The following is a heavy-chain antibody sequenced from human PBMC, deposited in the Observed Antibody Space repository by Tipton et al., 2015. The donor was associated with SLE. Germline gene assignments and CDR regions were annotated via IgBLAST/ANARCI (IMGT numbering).Heavy chain of an antibody. J-gene: IGHJ4*02. CDR1: GGSISSYY. Sequence: GLVKPSETLSLTCTVSGGSISSYYWSWIRQPPGKGLEWIGYIYYSGSTNYNPSLKSRVTISVDTSKNHFSLKLTSVTAADTAVYYCARQDSGNYYPFDYWGQGTLVTVSS. CDR2: IYYSGST. CDR3: ARQDSGNYYPFDY. D-gene: IGHD1-26*01. V-gene: IGHV4-59*08.